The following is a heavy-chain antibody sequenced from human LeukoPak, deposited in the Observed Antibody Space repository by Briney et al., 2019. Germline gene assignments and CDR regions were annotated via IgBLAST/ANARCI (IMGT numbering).Heavy chain of an antibody. J-gene: IGHJ6*03. CDR2: ISSGGGLT. D-gene: IGHD2-2*01. V-gene: IGHV3-23*01. Sequence: GGSLRLSCAASGLTLSSHGVTWVRQPPGKGLEWVSGISSGGGLTYYADSVKGRFTISRDNSRNTVFLQMNSLRAEDTAVYYCAKGRTYYYYYHMDVWGKGTTVTVSS. CDR1: GLTLSSHG. CDR3: AKGRTYYYYYHMDV.